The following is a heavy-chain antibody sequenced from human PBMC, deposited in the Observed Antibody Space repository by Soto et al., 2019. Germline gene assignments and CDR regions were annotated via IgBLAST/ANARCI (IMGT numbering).Heavy chain of an antibody. D-gene: IGHD4-4*01. CDR3: ARARKETTVRGIDYYCYYGMDV. CDR2: IYYSGST. J-gene: IGHJ6*02. Sequence: SETLSLTCTVSGGSISSYYWSWIRQPPGKGLEWIGYIYYSGSTNYNPSLKSRVTISVDTSKNQFSLKLSSVTAADTAVYYCARARKETTVRGIDYYCYYGMDVWGQGTTVTVSS. V-gene: IGHV4-59*01. CDR1: GGSISSYY.